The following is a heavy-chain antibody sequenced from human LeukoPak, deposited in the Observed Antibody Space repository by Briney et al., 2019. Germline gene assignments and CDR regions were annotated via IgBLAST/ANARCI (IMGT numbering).Heavy chain of an antibody. Sequence: GASVKVSCKASGYTFTGYYMHWVRQAPGQGLEWMGWINPNSGGTNYAQKFQGRVTMTRDTSISTAYMELSRLRSDDTAVYYCARDGITMVRGVTRPGYWGQGTLVTVSS. J-gene: IGHJ4*02. V-gene: IGHV1-2*02. D-gene: IGHD3-10*01. CDR2: INPNSGGT. CDR1: GYTFTGYY. CDR3: ARDGITMVRGVTRPGY.